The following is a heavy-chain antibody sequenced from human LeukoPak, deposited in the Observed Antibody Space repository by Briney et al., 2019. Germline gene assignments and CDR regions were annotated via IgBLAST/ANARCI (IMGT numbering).Heavy chain of an antibody. CDR2: IREDGSDK. Sequence: GGSLRLSCAASGFNFRNYWMSWVRQAPGKGLEWLANIREDGSDKYYVDSVRGRFTVSRDNGKSSLFLQMDSLRAEDTAVYFCARSEAVGTVDYWGQGTLVTVSS. CDR1: GFNFRNYW. J-gene: IGHJ4*02. CDR3: ARSEAVGTVDY. D-gene: IGHD2-21*02. V-gene: IGHV3-7*01.